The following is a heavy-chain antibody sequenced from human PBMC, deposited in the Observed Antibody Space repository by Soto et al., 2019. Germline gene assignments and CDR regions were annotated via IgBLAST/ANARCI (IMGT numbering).Heavy chain of an antibody. CDR2: IYHSGST. CDR3: ARGVLGSGMDV. J-gene: IGHJ6*02. CDR1: GGSISSGGYS. D-gene: IGHD3-10*01. Sequence: SETLSLTCAVSGGSISSGGYSWSWIRQPPGKGLERIGYIYHSGSTYYNPSLKSRVTISVDRSKNQFSLKLSSVTAADTAVYYCARGVLGSGMDVWGQGTTVTVSS. V-gene: IGHV4-30-2*01.